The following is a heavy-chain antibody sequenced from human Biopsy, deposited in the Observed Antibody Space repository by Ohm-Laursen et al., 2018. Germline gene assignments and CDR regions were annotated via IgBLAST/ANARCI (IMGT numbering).Heavy chain of an antibody. J-gene: IGHJ4*02. V-gene: IGHV4-59*07. CDR2: IYYSGST. CDR3: ARVGVGAPSIDYFDS. D-gene: IGHD1-26*01. Sequence: SDTLSLTWTVSGGSIYNFFWSWIRQPPGKGLEWIGYIYYSGSTNYNPSLKSRVTISVDSSKNHFSLELSSVTAADTAVYYCARVGVGAPSIDYFDSWGQGALVTVSS. CDR1: GGSIYNFF.